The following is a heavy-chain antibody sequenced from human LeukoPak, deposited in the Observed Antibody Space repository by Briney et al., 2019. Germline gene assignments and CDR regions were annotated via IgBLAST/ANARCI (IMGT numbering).Heavy chain of an antibody. J-gene: IGHJ6*02. D-gene: IGHD3-22*01. CDR2: MNPNSGNT. CDR1: GYTFTSYD. Sequence: GASVKVSCKASGYTFTSYDINWVRQATGHALEWMGWMNPNSGNTGYAQKFQGRVTMTRNTSISTAYMELSSLRSEDTAVYYCARATYYYDSSGYYYDYYYGMDVWGQGTTVTVSS. CDR3: ARATYYYDSSGYYYDYYYGMDV. V-gene: IGHV1-8*01.